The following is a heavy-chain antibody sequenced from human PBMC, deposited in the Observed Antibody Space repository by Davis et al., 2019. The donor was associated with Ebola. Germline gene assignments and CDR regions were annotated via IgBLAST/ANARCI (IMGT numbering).Heavy chain of an antibody. Sequence: SETLSLTCTVSGGSISTSGYYWGWVRQFPGTGLEWIGYIYYSGNSYYNPSLKSRVTMSVDTSKNRFFLKMSSVTAADTAVYYCARLTRYYYDSSGYYLHHYFDYWGQGTLVTVSS. CDR3: ARLTRYYYDSSGYYLHHYFDY. CDR1: GGSISTSGYY. CDR2: IYYSGNS. V-gene: IGHV4-31*03. J-gene: IGHJ4*02. D-gene: IGHD3-22*01.